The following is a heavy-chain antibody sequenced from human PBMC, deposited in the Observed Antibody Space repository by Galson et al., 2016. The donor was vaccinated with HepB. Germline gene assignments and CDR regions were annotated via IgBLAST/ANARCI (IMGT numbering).Heavy chain of an antibody. J-gene: IGHJ4*02. CDR1: GFTFSSYA. CDR3: SRESQLGYYLNS. D-gene: IGHD3-10*01. V-gene: IGHV3-23*01. CDR2: CRGSGGSP. Sequence: SLRLSCAASGFTFSSYAMNWVRQAPGKGLEGVATCRGSGGSPYHADSVKGRFTISRDNSKRTVYLQMNSLSAEDSALYYCSRESQLGYYLNSWGQGTLVAVSS.